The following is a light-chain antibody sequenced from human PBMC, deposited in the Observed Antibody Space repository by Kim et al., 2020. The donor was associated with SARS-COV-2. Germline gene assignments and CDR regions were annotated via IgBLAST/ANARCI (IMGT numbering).Light chain of an antibody. CDR2: DAS. CDR1: HSIANS. J-gene: IGKJ5*01. CDR3: QQRSSWPPT. Sequence: LSPGERATLSCRASHSIANSLAWYQQKPGQTPRLLIHDASNGATDIPARFSGSGSGTDFTLTISSLEPEDFAVYFCQQRSSWPPTFGQGTRLEIK. V-gene: IGKV3-11*01.